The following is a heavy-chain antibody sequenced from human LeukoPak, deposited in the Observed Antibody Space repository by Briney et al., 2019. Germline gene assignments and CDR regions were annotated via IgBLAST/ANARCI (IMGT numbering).Heavy chain of an antibody. CDR3: ARESLEGAQQFDY. J-gene: IGHJ4*02. D-gene: IGHD3-3*01. CDR2: IWYDGSNK. V-gene: IGHV3-33*01. Sequence: GRSLSLSCAAPGFPSRSYGLHWVRKAQGRGREGGAVIWYDGSNKYYADSVKGRFTISRDNSKNTLYLQMNSLRAEDTAVYYCARESLEGAQQFDYWGQGTLVTVSS. CDR1: GFPSRSYG.